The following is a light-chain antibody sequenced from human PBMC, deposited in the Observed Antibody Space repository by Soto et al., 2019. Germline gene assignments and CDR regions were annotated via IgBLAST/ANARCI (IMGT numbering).Light chain of an antibody. CDR1: SSDVGRYNY. CDR3: TSYTSSSTWV. V-gene: IGLV2-14*03. CDR2: DVT. J-gene: IGLJ3*02. Sequence: QSVLTQPASVSGSRGQSITISCTGTSSDVGRYNYVSWYRQHPGKAPKLMIYDVTNRPSGVSNRFSGSKSGNTASLTISGLQAEDEADYYCTSYTSSSTWVFGGGTKLTVL.